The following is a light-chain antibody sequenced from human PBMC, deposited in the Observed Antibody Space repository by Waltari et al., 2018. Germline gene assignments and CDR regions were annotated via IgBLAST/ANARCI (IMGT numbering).Light chain of an antibody. Sequence: DIQMTQSPPTLSASVGDRVTFTCQASQDISHYLNWYQPKPGKAPKLLIYDASNLERGAPSRFSGSGSGTDFTFTISRLETEDIATYYCQQYDGLPYTFGQGTKLEIK. CDR1: QDISHY. CDR2: DAS. CDR3: QQYDGLPYT. V-gene: IGKV1-33*01. J-gene: IGKJ2*01.